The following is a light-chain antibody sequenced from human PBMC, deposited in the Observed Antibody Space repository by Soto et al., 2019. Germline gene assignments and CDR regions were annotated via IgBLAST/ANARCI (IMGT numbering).Light chain of an antibody. CDR2: GAS. Sequence: DIQMTQSPSSLSASVVDRVTITCLASQSIISYLNWYQQKPGNSPKVLLYGASILQTGVPSRFSGSGSGTDFTLTIRSLQPEDSATYYCQQSYSAPWTFGQGTKVDIK. CDR1: QSIISY. V-gene: IGKV1-39*01. J-gene: IGKJ1*01. CDR3: QQSYSAPWT.